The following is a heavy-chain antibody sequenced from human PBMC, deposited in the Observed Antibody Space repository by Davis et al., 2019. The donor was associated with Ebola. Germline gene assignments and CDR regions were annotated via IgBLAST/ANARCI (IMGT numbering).Heavy chain of an antibody. Sequence: SETLSLTCTVSGGSISSSTFYWGWIRQPPGQGLEWIGNIYYSGSTYYNPSLKSRVTISVDTSKNQFSLKLSSVTAADTAVYYCARHESLSWFDPWGQGTLVTVSS. CDR3: ARHESLSWFDP. D-gene: IGHD2/OR15-2a*01. CDR1: GGSISSSTFY. J-gene: IGHJ5*02. V-gene: IGHV4-39*01. CDR2: IYYSGST.